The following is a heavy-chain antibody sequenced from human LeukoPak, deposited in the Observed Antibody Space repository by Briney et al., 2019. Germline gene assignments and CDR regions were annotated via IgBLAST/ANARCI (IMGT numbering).Heavy chain of an antibody. CDR3: ARDRCSSTGCYTSSFVDY. CDR1: GYTFTSYG. D-gene: IGHD2-2*02. CDR2: ISAYNGNT. V-gene: IGHV1-18*01. J-gene: IGHJ4*02. Sequence: EASVKVSCKASGYTFTSYGISWVRQAPGQGLEWMGWISAYNGNTNYAQKLQGRVTMTTDTSTSTAYMELRSLRSDDTAVYACARDRCSSTGCYTSSFVDYWGQGTLVTVSS.